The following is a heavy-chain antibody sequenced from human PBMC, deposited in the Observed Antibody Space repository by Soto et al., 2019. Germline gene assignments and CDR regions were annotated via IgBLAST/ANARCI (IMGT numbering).Heavy chain of an antibody. V-gene: IGHV3-30-3*01. CDR2: TSYDGNNR. CDR1: GFSFSSYV. D-gene: IGHD2-21*02. J-gene: IGHJ4*02. CDR3: AGVYYGGDSVNNF. Sequence: GGSLRLSCAGSGFSFSSYVLSWVRQAPGRGLEWVAATSYDGNNRYYADSVKGRFIISRDNSKNTLDLEMETPRPEDTAVYYCAGVYYGGDSVNNFWGQGTPVTLSS.